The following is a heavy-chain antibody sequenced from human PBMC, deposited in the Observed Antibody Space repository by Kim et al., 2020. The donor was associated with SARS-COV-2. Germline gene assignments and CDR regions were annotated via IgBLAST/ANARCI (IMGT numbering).Heavy chain of an antibody. Sequence: GGSLRLSCAASGFSFCNHGMHWVRQAPGKGLEWVAIIWHDGSKKYYGDSVKGRFTISRDNFKNTLFLQMDSLRVDDTAVYYCAKDRVYYLESWGLGTLDTVSS. V-gene: IGHV3-33*06. CDR3: AKDRVYYLES. D-gene: IGHD2-8*01. J-gene: IGHJ4*02. CDR2: IWHDGSKK. CDR1: GFSFCNHG.